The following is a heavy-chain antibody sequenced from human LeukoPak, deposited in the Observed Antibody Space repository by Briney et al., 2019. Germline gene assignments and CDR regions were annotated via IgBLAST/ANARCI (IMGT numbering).Heavy chain of an antibody. CDR2: MNPNSGNT. Sequence: ASVKVSCKASGYTFTSYGINWVRQATGQGLEWMRWMNPNSGNTGYAQKFQGRVTMTRNTSISTAYMELSSLRSEDTAVYYCAREGYGDDAFDIWGQGTMVTVSS. D-gene: IGHD4-17*01. CDR1: GYTFTSYG. CDR3: AREGYGDDAFDI. J-gene: IGHJ3*02. V-gene: IGHV1-8*02.